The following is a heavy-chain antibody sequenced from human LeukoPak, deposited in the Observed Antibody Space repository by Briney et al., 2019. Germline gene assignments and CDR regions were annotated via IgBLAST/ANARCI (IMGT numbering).Heavy chain of an antibody. CDR1: GGSISSYY. CDR3: ARDDCSSTSCYFRWFDP. Sequence: PSETLSLTCTVSGGSISSYYWSWIRQPPGKGPEWIGYIYYSGSTNYNPSLKSRVTISVDTSKNQFSLKLSSVTAADTAVYYCARDDCSSTSCYFRWFDPWGQGTLVTVSS. V-gene: IGHV4-59*01. D-gene: IGHD2-2*01. CDR2: IYYSGST. J-gene: IGHJ5*02.